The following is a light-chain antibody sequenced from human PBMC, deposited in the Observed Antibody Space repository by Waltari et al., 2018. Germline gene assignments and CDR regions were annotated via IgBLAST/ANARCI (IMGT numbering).Light chain of an antibody. V-gene: IGLV2-8*01. CDR3: CSFSGANYLL. Sequence: QSALTQPPSASGSPGQSVTFSCTVTARDIGGFHFVSWYQQQPDKAPRLITYDVINRPSGVADRCSGSKSGNTASLAVSGLQAVDEADYFCCSFSGANYLLFGGGTRLTV. CDR2: DVI. J-gene: IGLJ2*01. CDR1: ARDIGGFHF.